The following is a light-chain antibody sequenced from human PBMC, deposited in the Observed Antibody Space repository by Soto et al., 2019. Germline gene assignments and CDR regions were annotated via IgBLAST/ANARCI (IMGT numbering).Light chain of an antibody. CDR1: QSISSW. V-gene: IGKV1-5*03. CDR3: QQYNSQKT. Sequence: DIQMTQSPSTLSASVGDRVTITCRASQSISSWLAWYQQKPGKAPTLLIYKASSLKSGVPSRFSGSGSGTEFTLTIISLQPDDFATYYCQQYNSQKTFGQGTKVEIK. CDR2: KAS. J-gene: IGKJ1*01.